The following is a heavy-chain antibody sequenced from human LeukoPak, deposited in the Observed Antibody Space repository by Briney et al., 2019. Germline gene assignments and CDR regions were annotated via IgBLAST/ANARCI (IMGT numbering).Heavy chain of an antibody. D-gene: IGHD3-22*01. CDR2: IKSDGKT. Sequence: PGGSLRLSCEASGVTFSRYWMHWVRQAPGKGLVWVSRIKSDGKTNYADSVKGRFTISRDTAKNTVSLQMNRLRAEDTGVYYCARAPSEVGGYYPEYFRHWGQGTLVRVSS. J-gene: IGHJ1*01. V-gene: IGHV3-74*01. CDR1: GVTFSRYW. CDR3: ARAPSEVGGYYPEYFRH.